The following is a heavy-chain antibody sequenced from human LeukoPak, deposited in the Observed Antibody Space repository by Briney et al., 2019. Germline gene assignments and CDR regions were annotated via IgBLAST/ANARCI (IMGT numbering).Heavy chain of an antibody. CDR1: GFSFSNYS. D-gene: IGHD3-3*01. CDR3: ARQEGLLDD. V-gene: IGHV3-21*01. Sequence: GGSLRLSCAASGFSFSNYSMNWVRQAPGKGLEWVSSISKSSSYTYYADSVKGRFTISRDNSKNTLYLQMNSLRAEDTAVYYCARQEGLLDDWGQGTLVTVSS. J-gene: IGHJ1*01. CDR2: ISKSSSYT.